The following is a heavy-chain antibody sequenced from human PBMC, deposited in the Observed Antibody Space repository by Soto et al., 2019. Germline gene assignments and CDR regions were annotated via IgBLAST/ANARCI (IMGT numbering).Heavy chain of an antibody. J-gene: IGHJ4*02. CDR1: GGSISSGGYY. D-gene: IGHD5-12*01. Sequence: SETLSLTCTVSGGSISSGGYYWSWIRQHPGEGLEWIGYIYYSGSTYYNPSLKSRVTISVDTSKNQFSLKLSSVTAADTAVYYCARTRWLQLRVDWYFDYWGQGTLVTVSS. V-gene: IGHV4-31*03. CDR2: IYYSGST. CDR3: ARTRWLQLRVDWYFDY.